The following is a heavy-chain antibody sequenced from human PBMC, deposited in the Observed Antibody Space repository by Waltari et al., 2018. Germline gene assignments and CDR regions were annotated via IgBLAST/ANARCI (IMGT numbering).Heavy chain of an antibody. Sequence: EVQLVESGGGLVQPGGSLRLSCAASGFPFSSYAMSWVRQAPGKGLEWVSDISGSGGSTYYADSVKGRFTISRDKSKNTLYLQMNSLRAEDTAVYYCAKAYYYDSSGYYFNLFEWDYFDYWGQGTLVTVSS. J-gene: IGHJ4*02. V-gene: IGHV3-23*04. D-gene: IGHD3-22*01. CDR1: GFPFSSYA. CDR3: AKAYYYDSSGYYFNLFEWDYFDY. CDR2: ISGSGGST.